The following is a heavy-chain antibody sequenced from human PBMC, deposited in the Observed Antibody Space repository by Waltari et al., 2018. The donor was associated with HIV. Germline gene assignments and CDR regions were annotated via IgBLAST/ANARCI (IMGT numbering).Heavy chain of an antibody. CDR2: ISGSGLST. CDR1: GFTFSSYA. J-gene: IGHJ4*02. CDR3: TRGADTLSSGSHDY. Sequence: EVQLLESGGGLVQPGGSLRLSCAASGFTFSSYAMSWVRQAPGKGLEWVSDISGSGLSTQYTDSVKGRFTISRDTSTTTLYLQMNNLRAEDTPLYYCTRGADTLSSGSHDYWGQGTLVTVSS. V-gene: IGHV3-23*01. D-gene: IGHD6-19*01.